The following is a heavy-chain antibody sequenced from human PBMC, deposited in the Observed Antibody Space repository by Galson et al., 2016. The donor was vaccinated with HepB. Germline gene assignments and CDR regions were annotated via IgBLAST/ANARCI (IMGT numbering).Heavy chain of an antibody. J-gene: IGHJ4*02. D-gene: IGHD3-10*01. CDR2: IWYDGSNK. Sequence: SLRLSCAASGFTSSSYGMHWVRQAPGKGLEWIAVIWYDGSNKYYADSVKGRFTISRDNSKNALYLQMNSLRAEDTAVYYCARGVGYGSGSHFDYWGQGTLVTVSS. CDR1: GFTSSSYG. V-gene: IGHV3-33*01. CDR3: ARGVGYGSGSHFDY.